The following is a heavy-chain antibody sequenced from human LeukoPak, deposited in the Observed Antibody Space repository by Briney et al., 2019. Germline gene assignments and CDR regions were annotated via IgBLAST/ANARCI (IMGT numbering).Heavy chain of an antibody. D-gene: IGHD1-1*01. J-gene: IGHJ6*03. CDR2: INHSGST. CDR3: ARMGYALRRPYYYYYMDV. Sequence: SQTLSLTCAVYGASFSGYYWSWIRQPPGQGREWLGEINHSGSTKYHPSIKSRVTIPVDTSKDQFSLKLSSVNAADTAVYYCARMGYALRRPYYYYYMDVWGKGTTVTVSS. V-gene: IGHV4-34*01. CDR1: GASFSGYY.